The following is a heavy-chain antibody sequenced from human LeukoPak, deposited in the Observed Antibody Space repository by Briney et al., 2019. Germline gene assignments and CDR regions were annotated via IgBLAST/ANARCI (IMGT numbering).Heavy chain of an antibody. CDR3: AGQRGGYYYYYMDV. CDR2: IIPIFGTA. D-gene: IGHD3-16*01. Sequence: SVKVSCKASGGTFSSYAISWVRQAPGQGLEWMGGIIPIFGTANYAQKFQGGVTITADKSTSTAYMELSSLRSEDTAVYYCAGQRGGYYYYYMDVWGKGTTVTVSS. J-gene: IGHJ6*03. V-gene: IGHV1-69*06. CDR1: GGTFSSYA.